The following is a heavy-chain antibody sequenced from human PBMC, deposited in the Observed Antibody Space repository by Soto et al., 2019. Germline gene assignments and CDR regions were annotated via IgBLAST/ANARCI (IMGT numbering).Heavy chain of an antibody. D-gene: IGHD4-17*01. V-gene: IGHV3-23*01. CDR2: FSAGGRA. CDR3: AKESMPEHYGDTLFDY. Sequence: EVQLLESGGGLVQPGGPLGLSCEASGSSFSNYALSWFPRSPGKGLEWVSTFSAGGRAYYADSVKGRFTIAKDTSKNTLHLQASSLRAEDTAVYYCAKESMPEHYGDTLFDYWGQGTRVTVSS. CDR1: GSSFSNYA. J-gene: IGHJ4*02.